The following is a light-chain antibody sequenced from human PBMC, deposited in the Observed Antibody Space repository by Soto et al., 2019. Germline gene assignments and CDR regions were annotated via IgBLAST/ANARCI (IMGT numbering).Light chain of an antibody. CDR2: DAS. V-gene: IGKV3-11*01. CDR1: QNVSSY. Sequence: EIVLTQSPATLSLSPGERATLSCRASQNVSSYLAWYQQKPGQSPRLLIYDASNRATGIPARFSGSGSGTDFTLTISSLEPEDFAVYYCQERSNWPPETFGQGTRLEIK. J-gene: IGKJ5*01. CDR3: QERSNWPPET.